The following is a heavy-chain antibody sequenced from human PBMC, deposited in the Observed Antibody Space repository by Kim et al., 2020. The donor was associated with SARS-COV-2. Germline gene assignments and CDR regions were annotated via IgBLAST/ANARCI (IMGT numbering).Heavy chain of an antibody. V-gene: IGHV1-69*13. CDR3: ARARSASDCSGGSCYSIYFDY. CDR1: GGTFSSYA. Sequence: PVKVSCKASGGTFSSYAISWVRQAPGQGLEWMGGIIPIFGTANYAQKFQGRVTITADESTSTAYMELSSLRSEDTAVYYCARARSASDCSGGSCYSIYFDYWGQGTLVTVSS. J-gene: IGHJ4*02. D-gene: IGHD2-15*01. CDR2: IIPIFGTA.